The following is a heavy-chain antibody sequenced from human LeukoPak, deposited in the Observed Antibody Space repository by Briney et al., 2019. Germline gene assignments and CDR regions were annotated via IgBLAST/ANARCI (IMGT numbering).Heavy chain of an antibody. CDR1: GVTFSSYY. CDR2: ICGSGGST. V-gene: IGHV3-23*01. Sequence: GGPLALSCAASGVTFSSYYMSWIRQAPGKGLEWIGDICGSGGSTYYADPVKGRFTISIDNSKNTLYLQMNSLSVEDTAVYYCAKDLWGGGSCCDAFDIWGQGTMVTVSS. J-gene: IGHJ3*02. CDR3: AKDLWGGGSCCDAFDI. D-gene: IGHD2-15*01.